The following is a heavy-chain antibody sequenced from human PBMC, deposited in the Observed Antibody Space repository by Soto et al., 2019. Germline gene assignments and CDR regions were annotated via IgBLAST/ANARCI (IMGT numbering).Heavy chain of an antibody. D-gene: IGHD6-13*01. J-gene: IGHJ4*02. Sequence: PGGSLRLSCTASGFPLSAYGMHWVRQAPGKGLEWVALISDDGSNIYYADSVKGRVTISRDNSKNTVYLQVNSLRNEDTGIYYCPKENVVGSSWLDYWGPGTLVTVSS. CDR1: GFPLSAYG. V-gene: IGHV3-30*18. CDR3: PKENVVGSSWLDY. CDR2: ISDDGSNI.